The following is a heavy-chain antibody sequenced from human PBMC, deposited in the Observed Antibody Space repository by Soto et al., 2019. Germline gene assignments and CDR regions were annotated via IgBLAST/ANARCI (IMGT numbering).Heavy chain of an antibody. D-gene: IGHD3-9*01. CDR2: IYYSGST. CDR1: GGSISSGGYY. J-gene: IGHJ5*02. V-gene: IGHV4-31*03. Sequence: NPSETLSLTCTVSGGSISSGGYYWSWIRQHPGKGLEWIGYIYYSGSTYYNPSLKSRVTISVDTSKNQFSLKLSSVTAADTAVYYCAREEGILTGYVSANWFDPWGQGTLVTVSS. CDR3: AREEGILTGYVSANWFDP.